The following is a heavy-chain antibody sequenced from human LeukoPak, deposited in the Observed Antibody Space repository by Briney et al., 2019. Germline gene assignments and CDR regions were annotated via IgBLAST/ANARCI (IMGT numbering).Heavy chain of an antibody. Sequence: GGSLRLSCLTSGFTFSTNAMSWVRQAPGKGLERISGISGSGASTYYADSMTGRFTISRGNSRNTLYLQMNSLRGDDTAVYYCAKDVGKWESLHFFDYWGQGTLVTVSS. J-gene: IGHJ4*02. CDR3: AKDVGKWESLHFFDY. CDR2: ISGSGAST. V-gene: IGHV3-23*01. D-gene: IGHD1-26*01. CDR1: GFTFSTNA.